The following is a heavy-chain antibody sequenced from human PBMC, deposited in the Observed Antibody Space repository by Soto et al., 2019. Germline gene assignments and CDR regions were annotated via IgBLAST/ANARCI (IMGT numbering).Heavy chain of an antibody. D-gene: IGHD4-17*01. CDR3: VSDRTYGDPDAFDI. CDR1: GFTFSSYW. Sequence: GGSLRLSCAASGFTFSSYWMSWVRQAPGKGLEWVANIKQDGSEKYYVDSVKGRFTISRDNAKNSLYLQMNSLRAEDTAVYYCVSDRTYGDPDAFDIWGQGTMVTVSS. V-gene: IGHV3-7*01. CDR2: IKQDGSEK. J-gene: IGHJ3*02.